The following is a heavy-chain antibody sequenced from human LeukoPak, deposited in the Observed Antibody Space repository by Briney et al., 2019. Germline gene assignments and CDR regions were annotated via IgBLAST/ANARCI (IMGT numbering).Heavy chain of an antibody. D-gene: IGHD1-1*01. Sequence: SETLSLTCTVYGGSISSYYWSWIRQPAGKGLEWIGRIYTSGSTNYNPSLKSRVTISVDTSKNQFSLKLSSVTAADTAVYYCARDNWATTDAFDIWGQGTMVTVSS. J-gene: IGHJ3*02. CDR2: IYTSGST. CDR3: ARDNWATTDAFDI. V-gene: IGHV4-4*07. CDR1: GGSISSYY.